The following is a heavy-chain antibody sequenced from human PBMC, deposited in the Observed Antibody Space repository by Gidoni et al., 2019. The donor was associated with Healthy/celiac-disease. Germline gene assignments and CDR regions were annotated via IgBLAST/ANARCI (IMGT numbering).Heavy chain of an antibody. J-gene: IGHJ4*02. V-gene: IGHV4-31*03. CDR1: GGSISSGGYY. Sequence: QLQESGPGLVKPSQTLSLTGTVSGGSISSGGYYWSWIRQHPGKGLEWIGYIYYSGSTYYNPSLKSRVTISVDTSKNQFSLKLSSVTAADTAVYYCARASYGSRVVDYWGQGTLVTVSS. CDR2: IYYSGST. CDR3: ARASYGSRVVDY. D-gene: IGHD4-17*01.